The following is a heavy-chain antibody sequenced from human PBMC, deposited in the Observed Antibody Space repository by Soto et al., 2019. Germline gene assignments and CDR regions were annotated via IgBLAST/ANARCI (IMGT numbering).Heavy chain of an antibody. Sequence: PSETLCLTCTVSGDSIISSDFYWGWVRQPPGKGLEWIGSIFYLGSSYYNPSLKSRVTMSVDTSKNQFSLRLRSVTAADTALYFCARHSLALRKHNWFAPWGQGIMVTVPS. V-gene: IGHV4-39*01. CDR2: IFYLGSS. CDR1: GDSIISSDFY. D-gene: IGHD3-3*02. CDR3: ARHSLALRKHNWFAP. J-gene: IGHJ5*02.